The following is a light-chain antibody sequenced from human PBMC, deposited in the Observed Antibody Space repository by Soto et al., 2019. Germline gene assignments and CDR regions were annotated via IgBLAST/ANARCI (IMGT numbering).Light chain of an antibody. V-gene: IGLV2-8*01. J-gene: IGLJ2*01. CDR3: SSYVGSSNCVV. CDR2: EVS. Sequence: QSALTQPPSASGSPGQSVTISCTGTSSDVGGYNYVSWYQQHPGKAPKVMIYEVSKRPSGVPDRFSGSKSGNTASLTVSGLQAEDGADYYCSSYVGSSNCVVFGGGTKLTVL. CDR1: SSDVGGYNY.